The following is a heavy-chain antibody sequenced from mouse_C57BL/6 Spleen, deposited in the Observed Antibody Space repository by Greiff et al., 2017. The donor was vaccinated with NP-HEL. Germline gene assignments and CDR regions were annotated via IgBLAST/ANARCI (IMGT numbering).Heavy chain of an antibody. V-gene: IGHV1-50*01. CDR2: IDPSDSYT. Sequence: QVQLQQPGAELVKPGASVKLSCKASGYTFTSYWMQWVKQRPGQGLEWIGEIDPSDSYTNYNQKFKGKATLTGDPSSSTAYMQLSSLTYEDSAVYYRTRRYYVSSQYYFDYWGQGTTLTVSS. CDR1: GYTFTSYW. D-gene: IGHD1-1*01. CDR3: TRRYYVSSQYYFDY. J-gene: IGHJ2*01.